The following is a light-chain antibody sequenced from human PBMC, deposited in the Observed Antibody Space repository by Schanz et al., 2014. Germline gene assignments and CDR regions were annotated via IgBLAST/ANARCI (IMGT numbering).Light chain of an antibody. J-gene: IGKJ1*01. CDR3: QQYGTPPRT. CDR2: DAS. V-gene: IGKV3-20*01. Sequence: EIVLTQSPGTLSLSPGERATLSCRASQSVTSYLAWYQQKPGQAPRLLIYDASARATGIPDRFSGSGSGTDFTLTITRLETEDFAVYYCQQYGTPPRTFGQGTKVEIK. CDR1: QSVTSY.